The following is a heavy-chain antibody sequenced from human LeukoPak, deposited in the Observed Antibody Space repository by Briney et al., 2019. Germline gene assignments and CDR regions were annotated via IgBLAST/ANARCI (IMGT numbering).Heavy chain of an antibody. CDR1: DGSISSSSYY. CDR2: IYYSGST. V-gene: IGHV4-39*07. D-gene: IGHD4/OR15-4a*01. Sequence: SETLSLTCTVSDGSISSSSYYWGWIRQPPGKGLEWIGGIYYSGSTYYNPSLKSRVTISVDTSKNQFSLRLNSVTAADTAMYYCARSYGGFPYYFDYWGQGTLVTVSS. CDR3: ARSYGGFPYYFDY. J-gene: IGHJ4*02.